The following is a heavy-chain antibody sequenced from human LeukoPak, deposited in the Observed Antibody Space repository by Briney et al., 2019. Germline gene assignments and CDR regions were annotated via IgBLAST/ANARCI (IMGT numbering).Heavy chain of an antibody. J-gene: IGHJ5*02. CDR2: IYYSGST. V-gene: IGHV4-59*01. CDR1: GGSISSYY. D-gene: IGHD6-19*01. Sequence: SETLSLTCTVSGGSISSYYWSWIRQPPGKGLEWIGYIYYSGSTNYNPSLKSRVTISVETSKNQFSLKLSSVTAADTAVYYCARHFRRYGSGCEFDPWGQGTLVTVSS. CDR3: ARHFRRYGSGCEFDP.